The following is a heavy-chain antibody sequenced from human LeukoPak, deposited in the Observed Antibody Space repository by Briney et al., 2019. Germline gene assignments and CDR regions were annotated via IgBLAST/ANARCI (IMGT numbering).Heavy chain of an antibody. J-gene: IGHJ4*02. CDR1: GFTFSSYW. CDR3: ARNYDFWSGDYNSMYYFDY. D-gene: IGHD3-3*01. Sequence: GGCLRLSCAASGFTFSSYWMSWVRQAPGKGLEWVANIRHDGSEKYYVDSVKGRFTISRDNAKNSLYLQMNSLRAEDTAVYYCARNYDFWSGDYNSMYYFDYWGQGTLVTVSS. V-gene: IGHV3-7*01. CDR2: IRHDGSEK.